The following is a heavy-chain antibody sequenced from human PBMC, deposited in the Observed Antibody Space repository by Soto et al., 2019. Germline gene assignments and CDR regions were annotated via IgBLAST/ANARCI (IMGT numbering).Heavy chain of an antibody. J-gene: IGHJ4*01. V-gene: IGHV4-30-2*01. D-gene: IGHD6-19*01. CDR1: GGSISSGGYS. CDR3: VRTYSSGWYPSYYFDS. Sequence: PSETLSLTCAVSGGSISSGGYSWSWIRQPPGKGLEWIGYIYYSGSTYYNPSLKSRVTISVDTSKNQFSLKLSSVTAADSAVYYCVRTYSSGWYPSYYFDSWGHGTLVTVSS. CDR2: IYYSGST.